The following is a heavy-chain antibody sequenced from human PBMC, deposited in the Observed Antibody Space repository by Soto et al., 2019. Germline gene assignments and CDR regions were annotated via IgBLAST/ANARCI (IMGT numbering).Heavy chain of an antibody. CDR1: GYTFTGYY. CDR3: ARSPYWSPSPFVDY. CDR2: INPNSGGT. Sequence: ASVKVSCKASGYTFTGYYMHWVRQAPGQGLEWMGWINPNSGGTNYAQKFQGWVTMTRDTSISTAYMELSRLRSDDTAVYYCARSPYWSPSPFVDYWGQGTLVTVSS. V-gene: IGHV1-2*04. J-gene: IGHJ4*02. D-gene: IGHD2-8*02.